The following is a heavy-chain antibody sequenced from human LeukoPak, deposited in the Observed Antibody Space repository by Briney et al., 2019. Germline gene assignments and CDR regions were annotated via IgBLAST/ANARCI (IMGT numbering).Heavy chain of an antibody. CDR1: GFTFSNYA. V-gene: IGHV3-23*01. D-gene: IGHD3-22*01. J-gene: IGHJ4*02. CDR2: ISGSGGST. CDR3: AQEVPATDYYDSSGYGVLYY. Sequence: GGSPRLSCAASGFTFSNYAMSWVRQAPGKGLEWVSAISGSGGSTYYADSVKGRFTTSRDNSKKTLYLQMNSLRAEDTAVYYCAQEVPATDYYDSSGYGVLYYWGQGTLVTVSS.